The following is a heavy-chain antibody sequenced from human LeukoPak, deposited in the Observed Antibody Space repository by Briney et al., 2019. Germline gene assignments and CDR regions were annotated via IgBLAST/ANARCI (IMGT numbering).Heavy chain of an antibody. D-gene: IGHD2-8*01. CDR2: ISGSGGST. CDR1: GFTFSSYA. Sequence: PGGSLRLSCAASGFTFSSYAMSWVRQAPGKGLEWVSAISGSGGSTYYADSAKGRFTISRDNSKNTLYLQMNSLRAEDTAVYYCATRDKMVYAIRSFDYWGQGTLVTVSS. CDR3: ATRDKMVYAIRSFDY. J-gene: IGHJ4*02. V-gene: IGHV3-23*01.